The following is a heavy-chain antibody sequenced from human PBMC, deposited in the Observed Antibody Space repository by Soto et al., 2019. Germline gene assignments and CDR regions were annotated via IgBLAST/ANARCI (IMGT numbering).Heavy chain of an antibody. CDR1: GFTFSSYA. CDR2: ISSNGGST. V-gene: IGHV3-64D*06. D-gene: IGHD3-22*01. Sequence: GGSLRLSCSASGFTFSSYAMHWVRQAPGKGLEYVSAISSNGGSTYYADSVKGRFTISRDNSKNTLYLQMSSLRAEDTAVYYCVKDMIVVALNPKPTLYSVDPWGQGPLVTVSS. J-gene: IGHJ5*02. CDR3: VKDMIVVALNPKPTLYSVDP.